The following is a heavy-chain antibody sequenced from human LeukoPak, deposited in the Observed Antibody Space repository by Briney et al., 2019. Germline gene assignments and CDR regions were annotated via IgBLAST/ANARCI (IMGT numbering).Heavy chain of an antibody. CDR1: AFTFSNYV. J-gene: IGHJ3*02. D-gene: IGHD3-22*01. Sequence: QAGGSLRLSCPASAFTFSNYVMSWIRQAPGKGLELDSTISASGERTYHADSVRGRFTISRDNSKNTLHLQMNSLRADDTAVYYCAKAGPGTMTFDAFDIWGQGTVVTVSS. V-gene: IGHV3-23*01. CDR3: AKAGPGTMTFDAFDI. CDR2: ISASGERT.